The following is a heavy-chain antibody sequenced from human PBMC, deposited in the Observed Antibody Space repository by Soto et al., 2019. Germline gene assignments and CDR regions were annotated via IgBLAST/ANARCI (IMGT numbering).Heavy chain of an antibody. CDR1: GFTFDDYA. CDR3: AKDKSPYCGGDCYRYLDY. Sequence: EVQLVESGGGLVQPGRSLRLSCAASGFTFDDYAMHWVRQAPGKGLEWVSGISWNSGSIGYADSVKGRFTISRDNGKRSLXLQMNSLRAEDTALYYCAKDKSPYCGGDCYRYLDYWGQGTLVTVSS. D-gene: IGHD2-21*02. V-gene: IGHV3-9*01. J-gene: IGHJ4*02. CDR2: ISWNSGSI.